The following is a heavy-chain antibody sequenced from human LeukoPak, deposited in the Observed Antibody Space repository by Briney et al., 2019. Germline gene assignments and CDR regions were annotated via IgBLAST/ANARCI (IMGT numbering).Heavy chain of an antibody. CDR3: ARRNRWELLDF. CDR2: IYYSGNT. D-gene: IGHD1-26*01. CDR1: GVSISSGDYY. Sequence: SETLSLTGTVSGVSISSGDYYWSWIRQPPGKGLEWIGSIYYSGNTYYNPSLKSRVTISLDTSKNQFSLKLGSVTAADTAVYYCARRNRWELLDFWGQGTLVTVSS. V-gene: IGHV4-39*01. J-gene: IGHJ4*02.